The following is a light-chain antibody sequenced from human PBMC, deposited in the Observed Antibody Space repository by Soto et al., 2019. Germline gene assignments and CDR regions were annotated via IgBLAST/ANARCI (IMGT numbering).Light chain of an antibody. CDR2: EAV. CDR3: KSYAGRNTYV. Sequence: QSALTPPPPASGSPGQSVTISCTGTKNDIGVYDFVSWYQHHPGKAPRLNIDEAVQRHSGFPDRFSGSKSGNTASLTVSGLQAAVGADYLCKSYAGRNTYVFGSGTKV. CDR1: KNDIGVYDF. V-gene: IGLV2-8*01. J-gene: IGLJ1*01.